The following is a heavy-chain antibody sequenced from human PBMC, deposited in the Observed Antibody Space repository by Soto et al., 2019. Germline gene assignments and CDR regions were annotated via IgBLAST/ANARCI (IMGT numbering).Heavy chain of an antibody. CDR2: ISSSGSTI. J-gene: IGHJ4*02. CDR1: GFTFSDYY. Sequence: GGSLRLSCAASGFTFSDYYMSWIRQAPGKGLEWVSYISSSGSTIYYADSVKGRFTISRDNAKNSLYLQMNSLRAEDTAVYYCATSIVVVPAAMDTLDYWGQGTLVTVSS. CDR3: ATSIVVVPAAMDTLDY. D-gene: IGHD2-2*01. V-gene: IGHV3-11*01.